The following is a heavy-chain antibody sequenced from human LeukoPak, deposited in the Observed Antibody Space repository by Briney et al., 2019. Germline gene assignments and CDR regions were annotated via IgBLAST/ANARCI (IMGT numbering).Heavy chain of an antibody. D-gene: IGHD3-16*01. CDR1: GYTFTGYY. J-gene: IGHJ5*02. V-gene: IGHV1-2*02. Sequence: ASVKVSCKASGYTFTGYYIHWVRQAPGQGLEWMGWINPNSGGTNYAQKFQGRVTMTRDTSISTAYMELTKLRSDDTAVYYCARAGMMGRSLWWFDPWGQGTWSPSPQ. CDR2: INPNSGGT. CDR3: ARAGMMGRSLWWFDP.